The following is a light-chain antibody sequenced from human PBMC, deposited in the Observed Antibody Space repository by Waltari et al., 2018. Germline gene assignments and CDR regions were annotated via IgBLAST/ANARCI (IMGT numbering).Light chain of an antibody. CDR2: SND. V-gene: IGLV1-44*01. CDR3: ATWDGRLAGVL. Sequence: QSVLTQPPSASGTPGQRVTISCSGSNSNIGSNVVNWYQQVPGMAPRLLIYSNDRRPSGVPDRFPGSKSGTSASLVISGLQSDDEGNYYCATWDGRLAGVLFGGGTKVTVL. CDR1: NSNIGSNV. J-gene: IGLJ2*01.